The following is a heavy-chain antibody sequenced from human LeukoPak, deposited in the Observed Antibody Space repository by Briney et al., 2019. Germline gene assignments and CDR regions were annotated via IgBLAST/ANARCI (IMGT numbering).Heavy chain of an antibody. V-gene: IGHV1-46*01. Sequence: ASVKVSCKASGYTFTSYYMHWVRQAPGQGLEWMGIINPSGGSTSYAQKFQGRVTMTRDMSTSTVYMELSSLRSEDTAVYYCAKEHSSTRPYYYGSGSAVDYWGQGTLVTVSS. CDR2: INPSGGST. J-gene: IGHJ4*02. CDR1: GYTFTSYY. CDR3: AKEHSSTRPYYYGSGSAVDY. D-gene: IGHD3-10*01.